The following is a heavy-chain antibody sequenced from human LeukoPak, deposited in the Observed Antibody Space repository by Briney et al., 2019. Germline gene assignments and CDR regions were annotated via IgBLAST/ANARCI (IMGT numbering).Heavy chain of an antibody. CDR3: ARARGGTMVRGLRWYFDL. CDR1: GGSFSGYY. J-gene: IGHJ2*01. CDR2: INHSGST. V-gene: IGHV4-34*01. D-gene: IGHD3-10*01. Sequence: SETLSLTCAVYGGSFSGYYWSWIRQPPGKGLEWIGEINHSGSTNYNPSLKSRVTISVDTSENQFSLKLSSVTAADTAVYYCARARGGTMVRGLRWYFDLWGRGTLVTVSS.